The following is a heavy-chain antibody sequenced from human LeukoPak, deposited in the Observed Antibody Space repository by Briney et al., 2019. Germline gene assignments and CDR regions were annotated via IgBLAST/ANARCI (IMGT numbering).Heavy chain of an antibody. CDR2: INHSGST. V-gene: IGHV4-34*01. Sequence: SETLSLTCAVYGGSFSGYYWSWIRQPPGKGLEWIGEINHSGSTNYNPSLKSRVTISLDPSKSTFSLKLNSVTVADTAVYYCARGSLLYSSSPDYWGQGTLVTVSS. D-gene: IGHD6-13*01. J-gene: IGHJ4*02. CDR1: GGSFSGYY. CDR3: ARGSLLYSSSPDY.